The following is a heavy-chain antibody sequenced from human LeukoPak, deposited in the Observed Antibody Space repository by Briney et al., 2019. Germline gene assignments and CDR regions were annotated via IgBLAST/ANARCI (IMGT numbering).Heavy chain of an antibody. CDR3: ARDLGYGALDP. V-gene: IGHV3-7*01. Sequence: SGGSLRLSCAASGFTFTSYWMHWVRQAPGKGLEWVALINPDGSQANYVDSVKGRFTISRDNAENSLYLQMNSLRAEDTAVYYCARDLGYGALDPWGEGTLVTVSP. CDR2: INPDGSQA. CDR1: GFTFTSYW. D-gene: IGHD4-17*01. J-gene: IGHJ5*02.